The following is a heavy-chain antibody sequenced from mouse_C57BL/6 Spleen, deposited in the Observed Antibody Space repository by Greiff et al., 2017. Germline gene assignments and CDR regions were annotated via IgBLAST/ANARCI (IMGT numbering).Heavy chain of an antibody. CDR3: ARETAQADY. V-gene: IGHV1-64*01. D-gene: IGHD3-2*02. CDR1: GYTFTSYW. CDR2: IHPNSGST. Sequence: VQLRQPGAELVKPGASVKLSCKASGYTFTSYWMHWVKQRPGQGLEWIGMIHPNSGSTNYNEKFKSKATLTVDKSSSTAYMQLRSLTSEDSAVYYCARETAQADYWGQGTTLTVSS. J-gene: IGHJ2*01.